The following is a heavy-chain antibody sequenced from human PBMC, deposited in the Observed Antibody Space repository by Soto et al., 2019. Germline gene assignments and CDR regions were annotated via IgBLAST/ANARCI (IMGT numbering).Heavy chain of an antibody. Sequence: QVQLVESGGGVVQPGRSLRLSCAASGFTFSSYGMQWVRQAPGKGLEWVAVISYDGSNKYYADSVKGRFTISRDNSKNTLYLQMNSLRAEDTAVYYCANGIAAAGTGWFDPWGQGTLVTVSS. V-gene: IGHV3-30*18. CDR2: ISYDGSNK. CDR1: GFTFSSYG. D-gene: IGHD6-13*01. J-gene: IGHJ5*02. CDR3: ANGIAAAGTGWFDP.